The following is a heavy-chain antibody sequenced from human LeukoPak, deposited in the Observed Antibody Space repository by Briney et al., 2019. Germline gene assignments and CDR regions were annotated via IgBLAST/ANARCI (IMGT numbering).Heavy chain of an antibody. D-gene: IGHD3-22*01. CDR2: IYYSGST. CDR1: GGSISSYY. CDR3: ARLNYDSSGYFPFDY. J-gene: IGHJ4*02. Sequence: SETLSLTCTVSGGSISSYYWSWIRQPPGKGLEWIGYIYYSGSTNYNPSLKSRVTISVDTSKNQFSLKLSSVTAADTAVYYCARLNYDSSGYFPFDYWGQGTLVTVSS. V-gene: IGHV4-59*08.